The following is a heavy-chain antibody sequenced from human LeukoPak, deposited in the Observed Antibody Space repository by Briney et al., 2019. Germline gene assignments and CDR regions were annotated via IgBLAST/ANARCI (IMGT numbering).Heavy chain of an antibody. CDR2: ISGSGGST. CDR3: AKVGWWGSSGYYADY. J-gene: IGHJ4*02. Sequence: PGGSLRLSCAASGFTFSSYAMSWVRQAPGKGLEWVSAISGSGGSTYYADSVKGRFTISRDNSKNTLYLQMNSLRAEDTAVYYCAKVGWWGSSGYYADYWGQGTLVTVSS. V-gene: IGHV3-23*01. D-gene: IGHD3-22*01. CDR1: GFTFSSYA.